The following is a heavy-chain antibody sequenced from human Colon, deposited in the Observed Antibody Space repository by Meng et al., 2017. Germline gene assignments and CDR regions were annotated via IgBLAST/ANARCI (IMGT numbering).Heavy chain of an antibody. D-gene: IGHD7-27*01. J-gene: IGHJ4*02. CDR1: GYTFNRIH. Sequence: QVVQCGAEVKMPVASVQAACKTSGYTFNRIHINWVRQATGQGLEWMGWMNPKSGDTGLAQKFQGRLTLTRDTSMNTAYMELSSLTSEDTAVYYCARGVDAGVDYWGQGTLVTVSS. CDR2: MNPKSGDT. V-gene: IGHV1-8*01. CDR3: ARGVDAGVDY.